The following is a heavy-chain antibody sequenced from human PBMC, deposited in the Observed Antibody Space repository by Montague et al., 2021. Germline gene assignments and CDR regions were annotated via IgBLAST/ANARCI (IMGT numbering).Heavy chain of an antibody. V-gene: IGHV4-39*01. D-gene: IGHD3-10*01. Sequence: SETLSLTCTVSGGSISSSPFYWGWIRQSPGKGLEWIGSNYYRGNTYYNPSLKSRVSLSIDTSKNQFSLKMNSVTAADTAVYYCARAGPRTYGGDSLDYWGQGAPVTVSS. CDR2: NYYRGNT. J-gene: IGHJ4*02. CDR3: ARAGPRTYGGDSLDY. CDR1: GGSISSSPFY.